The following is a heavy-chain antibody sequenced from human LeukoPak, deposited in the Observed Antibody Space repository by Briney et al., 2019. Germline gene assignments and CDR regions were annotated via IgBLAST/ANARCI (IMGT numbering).Heavy chain of an antibody. CDR1: GGSISSYC. J-gene: IGHJ4*02. CDR3: AKGEDRRGYWPGLDY. Sequence: SETLSLTCTVSGGSISSYCWSWIRQPPGKGLEWIGYIYYSGSTNYNPSLKSRVTMSVDTSKNQFSLKLRSVTAADTAVYYCAKGEDRRGYWPGLDYWGQGTLVTVSS. CDR2: IYYSGST. D-gene: IGHD3-22*01. V-gene: IGHV4-59*01.